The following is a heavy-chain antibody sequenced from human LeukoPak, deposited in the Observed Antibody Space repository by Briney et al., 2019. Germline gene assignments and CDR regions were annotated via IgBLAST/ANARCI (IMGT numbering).Heavy chain of an antibody. CDR2: INHSGST. D-gene: IGHD5-12*01. CDR3: ARGPGSSNFDY. CDR1: GGSFSGYY. V-gene: IGHV4-34*01. J-gene: IGHJ4*02. Sequence: SETLSLTCAVYGGSFSGYYWSWIRQPPGKGLEWIGEINHSGSTNYNPSLKSRVTISVDTSKNQFSLNLSSVAAADTAVYYCARGPGSSNFDYWGQGTLVTVSS.